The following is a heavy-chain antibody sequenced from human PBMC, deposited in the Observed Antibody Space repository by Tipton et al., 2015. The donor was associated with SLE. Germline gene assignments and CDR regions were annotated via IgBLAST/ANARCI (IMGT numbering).Heavy chain of an antibody. J-gene: IGHJ4*02. V-gene: IGHV1-18*01. CDR3: ARSSRPYYYGSGSYYTGLDS. CDR2: ISAYNGNT. D-gene: IGHD3-10*01. CDR1: GYTFTSYG. Sequence: QSGAEVKKPGASVKVSCKASGYTFTSYGISWVRQAPGQGLEWMGWISAYNGNTNYAQKLQGRVTMTTDTSTSTAYMELRSLRSDDTAVYYCARSSRPYYYGSGSYYTGLDSWGQGTLVTVSS.